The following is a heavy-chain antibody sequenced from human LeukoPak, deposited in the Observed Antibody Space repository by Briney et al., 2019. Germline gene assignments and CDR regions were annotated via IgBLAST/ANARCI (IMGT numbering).Heavy chain of an antibody. J-gene: IGHJ4*02. V-gene: IGHV3-23*01. CDR1: GFTFSSYA. CDR2: ISGSGGST. D-gene: IGHD4-17*01. CDR3: AKDLGSILTTVTTVADY. Sequence: GGSLRLSCAASGFTFSSYAMSWVRQAPGKGLEWVSAISGSGGSTYYADSVKGRFTISSDNSKNTLYLQMNSLRAEDTAVYYCAKDLGSILTTVTTVADYWGQGTLVTVSS.